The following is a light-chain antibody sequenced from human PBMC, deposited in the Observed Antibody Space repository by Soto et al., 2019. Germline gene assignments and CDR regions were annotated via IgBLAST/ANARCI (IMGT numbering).Light chain of an antibody. J-gene: IGLJ1*01. Sequence: SALTQPASVSGSPGQSITISCSGTSSDIGSYNHVAWYQQFPGKSPKLMIYAVSDRPPGVSDRFSGSQSGNTASLTISGLQAEDEADYYCTAYTTSDTLVFGTGTKVTVL. CDR1: SSDIGSYNH. V-gene: IGLV2-14*03. CDR2: AVS. CDR3: TAYTTSDTLV.